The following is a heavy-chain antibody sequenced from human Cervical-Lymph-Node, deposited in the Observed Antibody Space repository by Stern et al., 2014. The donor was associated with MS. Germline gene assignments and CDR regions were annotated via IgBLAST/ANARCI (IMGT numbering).Heavy chain of an antibody. Sequence: QVQLQESGPGLVKPSRTLSLTCAVSGGSISNTNWWGWVRQTPGTGLEWIGEIYHSGTTNFSPSLKSRVTMSEDKSKNQFSLELKSVTAADTAIYYCARVNSGYNWFDYWGQGTPVTVSS. CDR2: IYHSGTT. V-gene: IGHV4-4*02. CDR3: ARVNSGYNWFDY. J-gene: IGHJ5*01. CDR1: GGSISNTNW. D-gene: IGHD3-22*01.